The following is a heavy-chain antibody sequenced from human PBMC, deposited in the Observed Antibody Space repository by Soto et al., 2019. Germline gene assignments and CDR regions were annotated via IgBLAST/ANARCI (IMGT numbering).Heavy chain of an antibody. D-gene: IGHD3-3*01. CDR3: ARAHDFWGGRQQPIDS. V-gene: IGHV4-34*01. CDR1: GXXXXXXX. CDR2: INHVGIT. J-gene: IGHJ4*02. Sequence: WGAGLXKPXETLXXXXAVSGXXXXXXXXXWIRXSXXXXXXWLGDINHVGITNYNPSLKSRVSIPVDTSKSQFSLKLSSVTAADTAVYYCARAHDFWGGRQQPIDSWGQGTLVTVSS.